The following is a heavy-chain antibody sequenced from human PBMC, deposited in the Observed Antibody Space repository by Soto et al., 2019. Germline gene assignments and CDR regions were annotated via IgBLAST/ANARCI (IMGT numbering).Heavy chain of an antibody. CDR1: GFTFTSSA. CDR3: AAVSYCSSTSACFDY. D-gene: IGHD2-2*01. CDR2: IVVGSGNT. V-gene: IGHV1-58*01. Sequence: GASVKVSCKASGFTFTSSAVQWVRQARGQRLEWIGWIVVGSGNTNYAQKFQERVTITRDMSTSTAYMELSSLRSEDTAVYYCAAVSYCSSTSACFDYWGQGTLVTVSS. J-gene: IGHJ4*02.